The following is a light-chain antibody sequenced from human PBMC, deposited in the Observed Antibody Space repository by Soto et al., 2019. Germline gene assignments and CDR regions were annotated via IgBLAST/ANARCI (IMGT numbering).Light chain of an antibody. CDR1: QTISSW. J-gene: IGKJ1*01. Sequence: STLSGSVGDRVTITCRASQTISSWLAWYQQKPGKAPKLLIYKASTLKRGVPSRFSGSGSGTEFTLTISSLQTEDFATYYCQQYIAYPKTFGQGTKVDIK. CDR3: QQYIAYPKT. CDR2: KAS. V-gene: IGKV1-5*03.